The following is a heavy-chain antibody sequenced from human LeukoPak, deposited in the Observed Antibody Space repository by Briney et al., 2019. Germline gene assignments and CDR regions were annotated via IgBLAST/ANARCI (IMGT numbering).Heavy chain of an antibody. CDR3: AKGGKWDVTPFDY. J-gene: IGHJ4*02. CDR2: ISYGRSNK. D-gene: IGHD1-26*01. Sequence: GGSLRLSCAASGFTFSSYGMHWVRQAPGKGLEWVAVISYGRSNKYYADSVKGRFTISRDNSKNTLYLQVNSLRAEDTAVYYCAKGGKWDVTPFDYWGQGTLVTVPS. CDR1: GFTFSSYG. V-gene: IGHV3-30*18.